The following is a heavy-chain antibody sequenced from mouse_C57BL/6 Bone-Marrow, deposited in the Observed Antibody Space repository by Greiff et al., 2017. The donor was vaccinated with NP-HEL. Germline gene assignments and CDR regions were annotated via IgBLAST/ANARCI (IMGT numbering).Heavy chain of an antibody. CDR1: GYTFTSYW. Sequence: QVQLQQPGAELVKPGASVKLSCTASGYTFTSYWMHWVKQRPGQGLEWIGMIHPNSGSTNYNEKFKSKATLTVDKSSSTAYMQLSSLTSEDSAVYYCARLITTVVAHYFDYWGQGTTLTVSS. J-gene: IGHJ2*01. CDR3: ARLITTVVAHYFDY. V-gene: IGHV1-64*01. CDR2: IHPNSGST. D-gene: IGHD1-1*01.